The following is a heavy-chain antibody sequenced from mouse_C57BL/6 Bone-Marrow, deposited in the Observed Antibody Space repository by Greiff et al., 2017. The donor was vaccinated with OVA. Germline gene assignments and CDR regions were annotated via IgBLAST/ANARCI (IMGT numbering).Heavy chain of an antibody. CDR2: IDPEDGDT. CDR3: TTSDGYHYWYFDV. V-gene: IGHV14-1*01. Sequence: EVLLVESVAELVRPGASVKLSCTASGFNIKDSYMHWVKQRPEQGLEWIGRIDPEDGDTEYAPKFQGKAPMTADTSSNTAYLQLSSLTSEDTAGYYCTTSDGYHYWYFDVWGTGTTVTVTS. D-gene: IGHD2-3*01. J-gene: IGHJ1*03. CDR1: GFNIKDSY.